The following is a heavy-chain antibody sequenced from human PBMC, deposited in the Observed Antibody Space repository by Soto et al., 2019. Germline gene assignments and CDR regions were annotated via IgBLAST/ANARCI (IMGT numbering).Heavy chain of an antibody. Sequence: EVQLLESGGGLVQPGGSLRLSCAASGFTFSSYAMSWVRQAPGKGLEWVSAISGSGGSTYYADSVKGRFTISRDNSKNTLYLQMNSLRAEDTAVYYCAKGGRILASRGPPHLDYWGQGTLVTVSS. V-gene: IGHV3-23*01. CDR3: AKGGRILASRGPPHLDY. J-gene: IGHJ4*02. CDR2: ISGSGGST. CDR1: GFTFSSYA. D-gene: IGHD2-15*01.